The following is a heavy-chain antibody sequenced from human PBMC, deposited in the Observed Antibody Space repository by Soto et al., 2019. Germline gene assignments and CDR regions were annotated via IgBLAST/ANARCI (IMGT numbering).Heavy chain of an antibody. V-gene: IGHV3-23*01. CDR2: ITGSGSTT. Sequence: GGSLRLCCAACEFTFSSNAMHWVRQAPGKGLEWVSGITGSGSTTFYADSVKGRFTISRDNSKNTLYLHMSSLRAEDTAIYYCAKDFTAYLSSWFHLWGQGTLVTVSS. CDR3: AKDFTAYLSSWFHL. D-gene: IGHD6-13*01. J-gene: IGHJ5*02. CDR1: EFTFSSNA.